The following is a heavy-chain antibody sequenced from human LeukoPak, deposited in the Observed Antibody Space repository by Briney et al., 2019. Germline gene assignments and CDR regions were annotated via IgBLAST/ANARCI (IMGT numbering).Heavy chain of an antibody. CDR1: GYTFIDYY. Sequence: ASVRVSCKASGYTFIDYYLHWVRQAPGQGLEWMGILNPRSGGTTYAQNLQGRVTMTRDTSTSTMYKDLSSLAFEDTAVYYCARVNYDIAGYKAQFFDHWGQGSLVTVSS. CDR3: ARVNYDIAGYKAQFFDH. J-gene: IGHJ4*02. V-gene: IGHV1-46*04. D-gene: IGHD3-16*01. CDR2: LNPRSGGT.